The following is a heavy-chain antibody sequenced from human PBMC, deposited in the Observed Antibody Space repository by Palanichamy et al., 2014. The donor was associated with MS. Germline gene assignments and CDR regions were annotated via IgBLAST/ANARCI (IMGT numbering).Heavy chain of an antibody. CDR2: ISAYNGNT. D-gene: IGHD1-26*01. Sequence: QVQLVQSGAEVKKPGASVKVSCKASGYTFTSYAISWVRQTPGQGLEWMGWISAYNGNTNYAQKLQGRVTMTTDTSTSTAYTELRSLRSDDTAVYYCARDLGSGSYLGGFDYWGQGTLVTVSS. V-gene: IGHV1-18*01. CDR3: ARDLGSGSYLGGFDY. CDR1: GYTFTSYA. J-gene: IGHJ4*02.